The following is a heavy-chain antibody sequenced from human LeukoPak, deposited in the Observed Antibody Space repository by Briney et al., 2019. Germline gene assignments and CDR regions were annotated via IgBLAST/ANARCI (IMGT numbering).Heavy chain of an antibody. J-gene: IGHJ3*02. CDR1: GFTLSSYW. CDR2: INSDGSRT. CDR3: ASLSNRDSTFDI. V-gene: IGHV3-74*01. Sequence: PGGSLRLSCAASGFTLSSYWMRWVRQAPGKGLVWVSYINSDGSRTNYADSVKGRFTISRDNAKNTLFLQMNSLRVEDTALYYCASLSNRDSTFDIWGQGTMVTVSS. D-gene: IGHD1-14*01.